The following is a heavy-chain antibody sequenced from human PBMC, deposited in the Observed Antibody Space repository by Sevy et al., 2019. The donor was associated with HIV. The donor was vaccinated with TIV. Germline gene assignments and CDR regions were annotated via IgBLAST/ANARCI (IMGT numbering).Heavy chain of an antibody. V-gene: IGHV3-7*04. J-gene: IGHJ4*02. CDR1: GFSLESYW. CDR2: IKEDDTVK. Sequence: EGSLRLSCVASGFSLESYWMNWVRQAPGKPLEWVANIKEDDTVKYYVESVKGRFTISRDNCRNLVYLLMNDLKVEDTALYYCGRAIQSEGSFWGQGTRVTVSS. D-gene: IGHD2-21*01. CDR3: GRAIQSEGSF.